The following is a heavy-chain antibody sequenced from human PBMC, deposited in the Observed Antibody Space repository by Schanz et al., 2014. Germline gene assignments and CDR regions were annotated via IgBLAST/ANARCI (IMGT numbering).Heavy chain of an antibody. V-gene: IGHV3-7*03. CDR1: GFTFSDHW. CDR3: AKVQTHTLYGGNSCFDY. Sequence: VQLVESGGALVQPGGSLRLSCSASGFTFSDHWMSWVRQPPGKGLEWVANIKGDSSEKNYVDSVKGRFTLSRDNAKKTMDLQMNSLRPEDTALYYCAKVQTHTLYGGNSCFDYWGQGTLVTVSS. J-gene: IGHJ4*02. D-gene: IGHD2-21*02. CDR2: IKGDSSEK.